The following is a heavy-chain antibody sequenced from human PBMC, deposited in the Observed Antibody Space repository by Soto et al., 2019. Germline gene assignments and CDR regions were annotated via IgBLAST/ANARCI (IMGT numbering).Heavy chain of an antibody. D-gene: IGHD2-21*01. V-gene: IGHV4-59*08. Sequence: SETLSLTCTVSGGSISRFYWSWVRRPPGKELEWIGYIYYNGGTNYNPSLKSRVTISVDTSKNQVSLKLSSVTAADTAVYYCARLSSCYGDATNWFYPCAQRAPVPVS. J-gene: IGHJ5*02. CDR1: GGSISRFY. CDR2: IYYNGGT. CDR3: ARLSSCYGDATNWFYP.